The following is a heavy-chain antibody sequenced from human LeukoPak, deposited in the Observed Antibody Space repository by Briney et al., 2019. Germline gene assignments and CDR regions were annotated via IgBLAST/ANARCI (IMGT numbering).Heavy chain of an antibody. V-gene: IGHV4-59*01. Sequence: SETLSLTCTVSGGSISSYYWSWIRQPPGKGLEWIGYIYYSRSTNYNPSLKSRVTISVDTSKNQFSLKLSSVTAADTAVYYCARVLVVVTAPGEGAFDIWGQGTMVTVSS. J-gene: IGHJ3*02. CDR2: IYYSRST. CDR3: ARVLVVVTAPGEGAFDI. D-gene: IGHD2-21*02. CDR1: GGSISSYY.